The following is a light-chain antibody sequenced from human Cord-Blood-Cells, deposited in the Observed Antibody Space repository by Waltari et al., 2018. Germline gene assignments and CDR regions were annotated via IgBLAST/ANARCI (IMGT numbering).Light chain of an antibody. CDR1: QGISSY. J-gene: IGKJ5*01. Sequence: DIQLTQSPSFLSASVGDRVTITCRASQGISSYLAWYQQKPGKAPKLLIYAASTLQSGVPSRLSGSGSGTEFTLTISSLQPEDFATYYCQQLNSYPQAITFGQGTRLEIK. CDR2: AAS. CDR3: QQLNSYPQAIT. V-gene: IGKV1-9*01.